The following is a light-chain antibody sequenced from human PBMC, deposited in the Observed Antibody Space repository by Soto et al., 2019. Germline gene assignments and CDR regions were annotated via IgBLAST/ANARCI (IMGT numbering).Light chain of an antibody. CDR2: DVS. CDR1: QSVYNN. CDR3: QQRSNWPLT. V-gene: IGKV3-11*01. Sequence: EIVMTQSPATLSVSPGERATLSCRASQSVYNNLAWYQQKPGQAPRLLIYDVSIRATGVPARFSGTGSGTDFTLTISSLEPEDFAVYYCQQRSNWPLTFGGRTNVDIK. J-gene: IGKJ4*01.